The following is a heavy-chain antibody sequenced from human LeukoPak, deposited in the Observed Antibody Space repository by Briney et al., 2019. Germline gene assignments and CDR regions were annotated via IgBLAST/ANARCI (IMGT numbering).Heavy chain of an antibody. J-gene: IGHJ2*01. CDR3: VTEGRGANYWYFDL. Sequence: ASVKVSCKVSGYSLTELSMHWVRQAPGKGLEWMGGFDPEQGKTIYAQKFQDRVILTEDTSRDTVYMDLSGLTYEDTAVYFCVTEGRGANYWYFDLWGRGTLVTVSS. D-gene: IGHD3-10*01. V-gene: IGHV1-24*01. CDR2: FDPEQGKT. CDR1: GYSLTELS.